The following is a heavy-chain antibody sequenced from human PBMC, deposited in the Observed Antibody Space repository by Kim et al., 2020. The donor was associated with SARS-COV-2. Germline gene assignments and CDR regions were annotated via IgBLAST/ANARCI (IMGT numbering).Heavy chain of an antibody. D-gene: IGHD3-9*01. J-gene: IGHJ2*01. Sequence: GGSLRLSCESIGFSFSDYSMNWVRQAPGKGLEWVAYISSSGSYNFYSDSVKGRFTVSKDGARNSLYLQMDNMRADDAAVYYCARDLRDKILTRWVFDLWGRGTRVIVSS. CDR1: GFSFSDYS. V-gene: IGHV3-21*01. CDR2: ISSSGSYN. CDR3: ARDLRDKILTRWVFDL.